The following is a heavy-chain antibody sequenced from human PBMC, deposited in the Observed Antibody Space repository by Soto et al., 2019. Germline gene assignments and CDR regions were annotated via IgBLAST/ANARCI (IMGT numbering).Heavy chain of an antibody. CDR3: ARFSSSSFWGKGAFDI. J-gene: IGHJ3*02. Sequence: QVQLQQWGAGLLKPSETLSRTCAVYGGSLSGYYWSWIRQPPGKGLEWIGEINHSGSTNYNPSLKSRVTISVDTSKNQFSLKLSSMSAADAAVYYCARFSSSSFWGKGAFDIWGQGTMVTVSS. CDR1: GGSLSGYY. V-gene: IGHV4-34*01. CDR2: INHSGST. D-gene: IGHD6-6*01.